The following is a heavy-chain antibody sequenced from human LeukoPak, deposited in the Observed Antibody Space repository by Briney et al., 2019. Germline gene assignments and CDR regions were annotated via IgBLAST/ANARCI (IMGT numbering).Heavy chain of an antibody. Sequence: GGSLRLSCTVSGFTVSSNSMSWVRQASGKGLEWVSFIYSDNTHYSDSVKGRFTISRDNSKNALYLQMNSLRAEDTAVYYCARRAGAYSHPYDYWGQGTLVTVSS. D-gene: IGHD4/OR15-4a*01. CDR2: IYSDNT. CDR3: ARRAGAYSHPYDY. V-gene: IGHV3-53*01. CDR1: GFTVSSNS. J-gene: IGHJ4*02.